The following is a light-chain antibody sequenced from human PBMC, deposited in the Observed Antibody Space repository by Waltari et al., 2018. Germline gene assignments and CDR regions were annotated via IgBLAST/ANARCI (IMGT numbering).Light chain of an antibody. Sequence: QSALTQPASVSRSPGQSLTIPCTGTSSDIGKQHSVSWYQHLPGKVPKVTMSEVTKRPSGVSNLFYGSKSSNAASLTSSGLQADDEAEYYCCSDAGSGTYVFGTGPNSPS. V-gene: IGLV2-23*02. CDR2: EVT. J-gene: IGLJ1*01. CDR3: CSDAGSGTYV. CDR1: SSDIGKQHS.